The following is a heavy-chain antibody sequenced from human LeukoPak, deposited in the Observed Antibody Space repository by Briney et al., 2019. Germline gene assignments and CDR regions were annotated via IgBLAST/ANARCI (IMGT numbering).Heavy chain of an antibody. CDR1: GYSFSSYW. Sequence: KPGESLKISCKGLGYSFSSYWNAWVRQRPGKGLEWMGIIYPGGSETRYDPSFQGQVTISADSSTSTAYLQWSSLRASDTAMYYCARASRDGYNQNFDHWGQGTPVTVSS. CDR2: IYPGGSET. V-gene: IGHV5-51*01. D-gene: IGHD5-24*01. CDR3: ARASRDGYNQNFDH. J-gene: IGHJ4*02.